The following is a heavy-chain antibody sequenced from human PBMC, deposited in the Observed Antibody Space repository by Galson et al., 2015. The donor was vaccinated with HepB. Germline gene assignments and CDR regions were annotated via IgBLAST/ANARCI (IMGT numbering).Heavy chain of an antibody. J-gene: IGHJ5*02. CDR2: IIPIFGST. D-gene: IGHD2-15*01. Sequence: SVKVSCKASGGTFSSYAINWVRQAPGQGLEWVGGIIPIFGSTNYAQKFQGRIKFTADESTNTGYMELSSLRSEDTAVYYCSRGDCSGGSCYLGWFDPWGQGTLVTVSS. V-gene: IGHV1-69*13. CDR3: SRGDCSGGSCYLGWFDP. CDR1: GGTFSSYA.